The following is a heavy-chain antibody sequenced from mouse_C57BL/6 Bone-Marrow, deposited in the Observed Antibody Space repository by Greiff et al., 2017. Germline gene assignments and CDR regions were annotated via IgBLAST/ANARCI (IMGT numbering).Heavy chain of an antibody. CDR2: INSDGGST. CDR1: EYEFPSHD. D-gene: IGHD3-2*02. J-gene: IGHJ4*01. Sequence: EVQVVESGGGLVQPGESLKLSCESNEYEFPSHDMSWVRKTPEKRLELVAAINSDGGSTYYPDTVERRFIISRDNTKKTLYLQMSRLRSEDTALXYCARRQLRLHYYAMDYWGQGPSVTVSS. V-gene: IGHV5-2*01. CDR3: ARRQLRLHYYAMDY.